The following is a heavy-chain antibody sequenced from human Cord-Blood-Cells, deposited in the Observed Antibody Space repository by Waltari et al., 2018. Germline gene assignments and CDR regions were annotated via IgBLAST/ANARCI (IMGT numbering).Heavy chain of an antibody. CDR1: ISSSSYY. D-gene: IGHD2-21*02. Sequence: ISSSSYYWGWIRQPPGKGLEWIGSIYYSGSTYYNPSLKSRVTISVDTSKNQFSLKLSSVTAADTAVYYCARLIVVVTAILDYWGQGTLVTVSS. J-gene: IGHJ4*02. CDR2: IYYSGST. CDR3: ARLIVVVTAILDY. V-gene: IGHV4-39*01.